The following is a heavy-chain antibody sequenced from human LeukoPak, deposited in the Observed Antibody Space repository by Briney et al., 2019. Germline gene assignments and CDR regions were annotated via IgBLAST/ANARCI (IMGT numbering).Heavy chain of an antibody. Sequence: GGSLRLSCAASGFTFSSYWMSWVRQAPGKGLEWVANIKQDGSEKYYVDSVKGRFTISRDNAKNSLYLQMNSLRVEDTAVYYCAREPIAAAIDYWGQGTLVTVSS. J-gene: IGHJ4*02. V-gene: IGHV3-7*01. D-gene: IGHD6-13*01. CDR2: IKQDGSEK. CDR3: AREPIAAAIDY. CDR1: GFTFSSYW.